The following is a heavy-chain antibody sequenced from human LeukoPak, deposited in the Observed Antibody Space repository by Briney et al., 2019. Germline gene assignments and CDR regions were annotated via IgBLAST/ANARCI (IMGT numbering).Heavy chain of an antibody. D-gene: IGHD6-13*01. Sequence: ASVKVSCKASGYTFTSYGISWVRQAPGQGLEWMGWISAYNGNTNYAQKLQGRVTMTTDTSTSTAHMELRSLRSDDTAVYYCAREAVGSSWLSEFDYWGQGTLVTVSS. CDR2: ISAYNGNT. V-gene: IGHV1-18*01. CDR3: AREAVGSSWLSEFDY. CDR1: GYTFTSYG. J-gene: IGHJ4*02.